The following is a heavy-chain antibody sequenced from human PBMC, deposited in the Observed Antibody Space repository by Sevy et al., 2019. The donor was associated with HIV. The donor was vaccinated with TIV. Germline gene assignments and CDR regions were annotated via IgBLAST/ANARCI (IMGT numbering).Heavy chain of an antibody. Sequence: ASVKVSCKATGYTFNIYGINWVRQAPGQGLEWMGWISPYTGNTNYAQKLQGRVTMTTDTSTSTAYMDLRSLRSDDTAVYYCARDRQEGYFDYWGQGTLVTVSS. CDR1: GYTFNIYG. CDR2: ISPYTGNT. CDR3: ARDRQEGYFDY. V-gene: IGHV1-18*01. J-gene: IGHJ4*02.